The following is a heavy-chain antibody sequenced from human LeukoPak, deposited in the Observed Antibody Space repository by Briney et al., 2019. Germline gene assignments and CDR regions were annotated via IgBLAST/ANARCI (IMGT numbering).Heavy chain of an antibody. CDR3: AREARFCSDGSCSPGHHDY. CDR2: VSGYNGNT. V-gene: IGHV1-18*01. J-gene: IGHJ4*02. Sequence: GASVTVSCTASGYTFTSYGINWVRQAPGQGLEWMGWVSGYNGNTNYAQKFQGRVTMTTDTSTSTVYMELRSLRSDDTAVYYCAREARFCSDGSCSPGHHDYWGQGTLVTVSS. D-gene: IGHD2-15*01. CDR1: GYTFTSYG.